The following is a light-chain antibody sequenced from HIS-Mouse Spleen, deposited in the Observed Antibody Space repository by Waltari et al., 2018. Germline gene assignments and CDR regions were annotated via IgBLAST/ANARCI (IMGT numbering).Light chain of an antibody. V-gene: IGLV2-23*03. CDR3: CSYAGSSTFEV. CDR1: SSDVGSYNL. Sequence: QSALTQPASVSGSPGQSITISCTGTSSDVGSYNLVSWYQQHPGKAPKIMIYEGSKRPSGVSHRFSGSKSGNTASLTISGLQAEDEADYYCCSYAGSSTFEVFGGGTKLTVL. CDR2: EGS. J-gene: IGLJ2*01.